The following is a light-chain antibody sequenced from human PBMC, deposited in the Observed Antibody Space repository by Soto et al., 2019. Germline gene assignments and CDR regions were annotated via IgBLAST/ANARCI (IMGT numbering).Light chain of an antibody. Sequence: DIQMTQSPSTLSASVGDRVTITCRASQSISSWLAWYQQKPGKAPKLLIYDASSLESGVPSRFSGSGSGTEFTLTISSLQPDDFATYYCQQYNSYSSTFGGGTKVEIX. CDR3: QQYNSYSST. J-gene: IGKJ4*01. CDR2: DAS. V-gene: IGKV1-5*01. CDR1: QSISSW.